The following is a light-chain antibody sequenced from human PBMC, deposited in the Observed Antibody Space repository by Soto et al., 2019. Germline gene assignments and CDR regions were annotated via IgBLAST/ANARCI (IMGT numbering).Light chain of an antibody. CDR1: SGYSNYK. J-gene: IGLJ3*02. Sequence: QSVLTQSPSASASLGASVTLTCTLSSGYSNYKVDWYQQRPGKGPRFVMRVGTGGIVGSKGDGIPDRFSVLGSGLNRYLTIKNIQEEDESDYHCGADHGSGSNFGWVFGGGTKLTVL. V-gene: IGLV9-49*01. CDR3: GADHGSGSNFGWV. CDR2: VGTGGIVG.